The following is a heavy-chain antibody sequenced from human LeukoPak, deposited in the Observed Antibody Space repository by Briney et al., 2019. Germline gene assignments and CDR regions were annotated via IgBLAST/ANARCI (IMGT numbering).Heavy chain of an antibody. J-gene: IGHJ4*02. CDR3: AHSNMGLLILYYFDY. V-gene: IGHV2-5*01. CDR2: LYWHDDK. CDR1: GFSLSTSGVG. D-gene: IGHD1-7*01. Sequence: SGPTLVKPTHTLTLTCTFSGFSLSTSGVGVGGIGQPPGKALEWFALLYWHDDKRYSPSLKSRLTITKDTAKNQVVLTMTNMDPVDTATYYCAHSNMGLLILYYFDYWGQGTLVTVSS.